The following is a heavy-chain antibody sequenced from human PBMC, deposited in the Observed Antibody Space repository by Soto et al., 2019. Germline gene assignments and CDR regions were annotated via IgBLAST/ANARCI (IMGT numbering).Heavy chain of an antibody. CDR1: GFTFSDYS. V-gene: IGHV3-30-3*01. Sequence: QVQLVESGGGVVQPGRSLRLSCAASGFTFSDYSMHWVRQAPGKGLEWVAAISYDGNDKYYSNSVKGRFTISRDNSKNTLYLQMNSLRAEDTAVYYCARDLLEMATDYWGQGTLVTVSS. CDR2: ISYDGNDK. CDR3: ARDLLEMATDY. J-gene: IGHJ4*02. D-gene: IGHD5-12*01.